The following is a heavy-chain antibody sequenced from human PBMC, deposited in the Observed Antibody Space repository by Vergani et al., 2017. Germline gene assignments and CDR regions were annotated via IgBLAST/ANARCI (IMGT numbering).Heavy chain of an antibody. CDR1: GFTFSDHY. J-gene: IGHJ3*02. V-gene: IGHV3-72*01. D-gene: IGHD3-3*01. CDR3: VASPWLLSNDAFDI. CDR2: TRNKANSYTT. Sequence: VQLVESGGGLVKPGGSLRLSCAASGFTFSDHYMDWVRQAPGKGLEWVGRTRNKANSYTTEYAASVKGRFTISRDDSKNSLYLQMNSLKTEDTAVYYCVASPWLLSNDAFDIWGQGTMVTVSS.